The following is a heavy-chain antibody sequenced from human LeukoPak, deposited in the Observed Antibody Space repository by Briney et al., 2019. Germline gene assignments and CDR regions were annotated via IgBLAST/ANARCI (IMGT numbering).Heavy chain of an antibody. Sequence: GGSLRLSCAASGFTFSSYAKSWVRQAPGKGLEYVSGVSRSGSGTYYADSVQGRFTISRDNSKNTLFLQMGSLRTEDMAVYYCVRQRLQFFDCWGQGTLVTVSS. CDR1: GFTFSSYA. J-gene: IGHJ4*02. CDR3: VRQRLQFFDC. CDR2: VSRSGSGT. D-gene: IGHD2-21*02. V-gene: IGHV3-64*02.